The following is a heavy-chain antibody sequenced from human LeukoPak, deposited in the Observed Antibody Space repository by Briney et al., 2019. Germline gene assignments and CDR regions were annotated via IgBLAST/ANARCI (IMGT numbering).Heavy chain of an antibody. Sequence: GGSLRLSCAASGFTFSSYAMSWVRQAPGKGLEWVSAISGSGGSTYYADSVKGRFTISRDNSKNTLYLQMNSLRAEDTAVYYCAKKGDGYNWNPWYFGYWGQGTLVTVSS. CDR2: ISGSGGST. CDR3: AKKGDGYNWNPWYFGY. J-gene: IGHJ4*02. D-gene: IGHD5-24*01. V-gene: IGHV3-23*01. CDR1: GFTFSSYA.